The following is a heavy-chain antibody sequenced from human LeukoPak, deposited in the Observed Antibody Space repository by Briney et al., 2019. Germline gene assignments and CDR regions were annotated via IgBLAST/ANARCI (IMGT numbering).Heavy chain of an antibody. D-gene: IGHD3-22*01. V-gene: IGHV3-23*01. J-gene: IGHJ4*02. CDR3: AKVRYDSSGYSDY. CDR2: ISGSGGST. Sequence: GGSLRLSCAASGFTFSSYAMSWVRQAPGKGLEWVSAISGSGGSTYYADSVKGRFTISRDNSKNTLYLQMNNLRAEDTAVYYCAKVRYDSSGYSDYWGQGTLVTVSS. CDR1: GFTFSSYA.